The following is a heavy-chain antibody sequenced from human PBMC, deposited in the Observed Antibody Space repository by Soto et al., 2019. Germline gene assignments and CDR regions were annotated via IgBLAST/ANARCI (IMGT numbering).Heavy chain of an antibody. CDR3: AGVPSSSGYYECYYYYGMDV. J-gene: IGHJ6*02. CDR1: GFTFSSYS. D-gene: IGHD3-22*01. Sequence: GGSLRLSCAASGFTFSSYSMNWVRQAPGKGLEWVSSISSSSSYIYYADSVKGRFTISRDNAKNSLYLQMNSLRAEDTAVYYCAGVPSSSGYYECYYYYGMDVWGQGTTVTVSS. V-gene: IGHV3-21*01. CDR2: ISSSSSYI.